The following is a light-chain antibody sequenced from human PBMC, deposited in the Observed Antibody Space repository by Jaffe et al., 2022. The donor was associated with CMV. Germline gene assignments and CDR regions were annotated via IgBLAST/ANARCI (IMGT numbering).Light chain of an antibody. CDR2: DAS. CDR1: QSINRN. CDR3: QQYNNWPPVT. J-gene: IGKJ5*01. Sequence: EIVMTQSPATLSVSPGESATLSCRASQSINRNLAWYQQKPGQAPRLLIYDASTRATGIPARFSGSGSGTEFTLTISSLQSEDFAAYYCQQYNNWPPVTFGQGTRLDIK. V-gene: IGKV3-15*01.